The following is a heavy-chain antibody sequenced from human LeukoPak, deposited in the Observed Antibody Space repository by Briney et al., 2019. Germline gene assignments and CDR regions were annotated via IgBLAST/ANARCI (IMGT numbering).Heavy chain of an antibody. CDR1: GFTFSSYG. V-gene: IGHV3-33*06. CDR2: IWYDGNNK. CDR3: AKVAAVAGRAFSVYFYYMDV. Sequence: PGRSLRLSCAASGFTFSSYGMHWVRQAPGKGLEWVAVIWYDGNNKYYADSVKGRFTISRDNSKNTLFLQMDSLRAEDTAVYYCAKVAAVAGRAFSVYFYYMDVWGKGTTVTVSS. J-gene: IGHJ6*03. D-gene: IGHD3-3*02.